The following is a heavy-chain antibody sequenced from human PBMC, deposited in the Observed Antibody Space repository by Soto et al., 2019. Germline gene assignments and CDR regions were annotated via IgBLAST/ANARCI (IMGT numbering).Heavy chain of an antibody. J-gene: IGHJ3*02. CDR3: ASYYDFWSGSGWSAFDI. D-gene: IGHD3-3*01. V-gene: IGHV1-69*13. Sequence: GASLKVSCRSSGGTFSSDAISWVRQAPGQGLEWMGGIIPIFGTANYAQKFQGRVTITADESTSTAYMELSSLRSEDTAVYYCASYYDFWSGSGWSAFDIWGQGTMVTVSS. CDR1: GGTFSSDA. CDR2: IIPIFGTA.